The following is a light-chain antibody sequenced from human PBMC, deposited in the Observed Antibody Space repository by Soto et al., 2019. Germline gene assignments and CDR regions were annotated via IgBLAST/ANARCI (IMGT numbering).Light chain of an antibody. Sequence: QSALTQPASVSGSPGQSITISCTGTSSDVGGYNYVSWYQHHPGKAPKLMIYDVTNRPSGVSNRFSGSKSGNTASLTISGLQAKDEADYYCTSYTTSSPYLVFGGGTKVTVL. J-gene: IGLJ3*02. CDR1: SSDVGGYNY. CDR2: DVT. V-gene: IGLV2-14*03. CDR3: TSYTTSSPYLV.